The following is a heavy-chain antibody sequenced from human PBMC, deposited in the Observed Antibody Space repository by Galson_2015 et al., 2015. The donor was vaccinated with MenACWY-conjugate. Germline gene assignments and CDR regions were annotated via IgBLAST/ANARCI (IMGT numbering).Heavy chain of an antibody. J-gene: IGHJ3*02. D-gene: IGHD2-15*01. Sequence: SETLSLTCTVSGGSISRNDFYCGWFRQPPGKGLEWIGNIHYSGGTYHNPSLKSRITTSVDTSNNQFSLNLASMTAADTAMYYCGRRRPRDIGGGFDIWGQGTLVTVSS. V-gene: IGHV4-39*01. CDR2: IHYSGGT. CDR3: GRRRPRDIGGGFDI. CDR1: GGSISRNDFY.